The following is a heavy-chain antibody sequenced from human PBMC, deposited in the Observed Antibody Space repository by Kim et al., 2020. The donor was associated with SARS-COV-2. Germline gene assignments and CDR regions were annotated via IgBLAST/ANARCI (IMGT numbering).Heavy chain of an antibody. V-gene: IGHV3-15*01. CDR2: T. J-gene: IGHJ4*02. CDR3: TTVGTGATVDY. Sequence: TDYAAPVKGRFTISRDDSKNTLYLQMNSLKTEDTAVYYCTTVGTGATVDYWGQGTLVTVSS. D-gene: IGHD1-26*01.